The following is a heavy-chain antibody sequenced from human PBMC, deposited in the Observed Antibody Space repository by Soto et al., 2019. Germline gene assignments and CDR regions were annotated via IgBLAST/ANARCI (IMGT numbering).Heavy chain of an antibody. CDR2: INHSGST. Sequence: SETLSLTCAVYGGSFSGYYWSWIRQPPGKGLEWIGEINHSGSTNYNPSLKSRVSISVDTSKNQFSLKLTSVTAADTAVYYCARAHYGDYGYGMDVWGQGTTVTVSS. CDR1: GGSFSGYY. V-gene: IGHV4-34*01. CDR3: ARAHYGDYGYGMDV. J-gene: IGHJ6*02. D-gene: IGHD4-17*01.